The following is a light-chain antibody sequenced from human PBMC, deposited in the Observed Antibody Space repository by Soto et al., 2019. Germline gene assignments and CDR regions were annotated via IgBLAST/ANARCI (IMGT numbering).Light chain of an antibody. V-gene: IGKV3-15*01. CDR1: QSVSSN. CDR2: GAS. CDR3: QQRVNWPPIT. J-gene: IGKJ5*01. Sequence: ERVLTQSLATLSVSPGERATLSCRASQSVSSNLAWYQQKPGQAPRLLIYGASTRATGIPARFSGSGSGTDFTLTINSLEPEDFAVYYCQQRVNWPPITFGQGTRLEIK.